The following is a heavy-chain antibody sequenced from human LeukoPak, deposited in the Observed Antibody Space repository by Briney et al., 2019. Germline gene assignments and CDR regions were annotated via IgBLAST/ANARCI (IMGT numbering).Heavy chain of an antibody. Sequence: ASVKVSCKTSGYTFTGYYMHWARQAPGQGLEWMGWINPNSGGTDPNSGDTNYAQKFQGRDTITRDTSISTAYMEMSRLTSDDTAVYYCARDMRRGRDYYGSGTLEFWGQGTLVTVSS. D-gene: IGHD3-10*01. CDR2: INPNSGGTDPNSGDT. J-gene: IGHJ4*02. V-gene: IGHV1-2*02. CDR1: GYTFTGYY. CDR3: ARDMRRGRDYYGSGTLEF.